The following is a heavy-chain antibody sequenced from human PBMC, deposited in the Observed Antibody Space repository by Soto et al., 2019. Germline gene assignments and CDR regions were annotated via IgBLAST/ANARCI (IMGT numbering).Heavy chain of an antibody. J-gene: IGHJ5*02. V-gene: IGHV1-8*01. CDR2: MNPNSGNT. CDR3: ARGALITMIVVVTNWFDP. D-gene: IGHD3-22*01. CDR1: GYTFTSYD. Sequence: ASVKVSCEASGYTFTSYDINWVRQATGQGLEWMGWMNPNSGNTGYAQKFQGRVTMTRNTSISTAYMELSSLRSEDTAVYYCARGALITMIVVVTNWFDPWGQGTLVTVSS.